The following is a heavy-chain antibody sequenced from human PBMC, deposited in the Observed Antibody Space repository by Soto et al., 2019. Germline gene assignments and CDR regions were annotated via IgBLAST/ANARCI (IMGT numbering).Heavy chain of an antibody. CDR3: ARGRTARSFYYYYGMDV. CDR2: INHSGST. J-gene: IGHJ6*02. V-gene: IGHV4-34*01. Sequence: PSETLSLTCAVYGGSFSGYYWSWIRQPPGKGLEWIGEINHSGSTNYNPSLKSRVTISVDTSKNQFSLKLSSVTAADTAVYYCARGRTARSFYYYYGMDVWGQGTTVTVSS. CDR1: GGSFSGYY.